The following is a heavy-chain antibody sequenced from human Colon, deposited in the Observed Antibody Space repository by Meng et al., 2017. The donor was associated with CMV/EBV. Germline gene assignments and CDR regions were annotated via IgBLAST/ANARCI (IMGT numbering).Heavy chain of an antibody. CDR2: ISGHGATL. CDR1: GFSFSDSY. D-gene: IGHD6-19*01. CDR3: ARDSWTGGWYTAY. J-gene: IGHJ4*02. Sequence: GGSLRLSCAASGFSFSDSYMSWIRQAPGKGLEWVASISGHGATLNYADSVRGRFTISRDNAKNALYLQMNSLRAGDTALYYCARDSWTGGWYTAYWGQGTLVTVSS. V-gene: IGHV3-11*01.